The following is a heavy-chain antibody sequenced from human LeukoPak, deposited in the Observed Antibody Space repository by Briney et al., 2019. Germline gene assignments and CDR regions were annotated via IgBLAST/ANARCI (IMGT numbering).Heavy chain of an antibody. CDR1: GGSISSGGYS. D-gene: IGHD6-19*01. V-gene: IGHV4-30-2*01. Sequence: PSETLSLTCAVSGGSISSGGYSWSWIRQPPGKGLEWIGYIYHSGSTYYNPSLKSRVTISVDRSKNQFSLKLSSVTAADTAVYYCARGYSSGWYRARLFDPWGQGTQVTVSS. J-gene: IGHJ5*02. CDR3: ARGYSSGWYRARLFDP. CDR2: IYHSGST.